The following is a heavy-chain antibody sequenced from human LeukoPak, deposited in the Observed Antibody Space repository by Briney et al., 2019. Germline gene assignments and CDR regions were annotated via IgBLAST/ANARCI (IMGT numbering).Heavy chain of an antibody. CDR1: GFTFHRYA. J-gene: IGHJ4*02. V-gene: IGHV3-30*01. D-gene: IGHD3-10*01. Sequence: GGSLRLSCVGSGFTFHRYALHWVRQVPGKGLFWVAIISHDATDTNYADSVKGRFTISRDNSKRILYLEMNSLTTEDTAVYYRARDPSFYYNSGSSNTFDNWGLGTLVTVSS. CDR2: ISHDATDT. CDR3: ARDPSFYYNSGSSNTFDN.